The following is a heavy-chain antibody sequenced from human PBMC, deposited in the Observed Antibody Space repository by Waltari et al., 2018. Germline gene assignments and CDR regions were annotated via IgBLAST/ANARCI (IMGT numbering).Heavy chain of an antibody. J-gene: IGHJ5*02. D-gene: IGHD2-15*01. CDR2: IYTSGST. Sequence: QVQLQESGPGLVKPSETLSLTCTVSGGSISSYYWSWIRQPAGKGLEWIGRIYTSGSTNYNPSLKSRVTMSVDTSKNQFSLDLTSVTAADTAVYYCARHTRRSLSVWFDPWGQGTLVTVSS. V-gene: IGHV4-4*07. CDR3: ARHTRRSLSVWFDP. CDR1: GGSISSYY.